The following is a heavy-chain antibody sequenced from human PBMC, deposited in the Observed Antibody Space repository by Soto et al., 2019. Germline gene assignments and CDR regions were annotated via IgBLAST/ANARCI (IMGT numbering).Heavy chain of an antibody. V-gene: IGHV3-21*01. CDR3: ARVSIAVAKHGMDV. D-gene: IGHD6-19*01. Sequence: GGSLRLSCVASAFTFNNFPMHWVRQAPGKGLQWLASITTTSTYKYYADSVKGRFSISRDNAKSSLYLELTNLRSEDTAVYYCARVSIAVAKHGMDVWGQGTTVTVSS. J-gene: IGHJ6*02. CDR2: ITTTSTYK. CDR1: AFTFNNFP.